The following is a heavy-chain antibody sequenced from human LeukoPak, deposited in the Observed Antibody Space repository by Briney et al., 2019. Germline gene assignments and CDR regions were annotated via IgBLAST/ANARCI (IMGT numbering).Heavy chain of an antibody. CDR1: GGSFSAYY. CDR3: ARGPTISETGYFDY. D-gene: IGHD1-1*01. J-gene: IGHJ4*03. V-gene: IGHV4-34*01. CDR2: INHRGDT. Sequence: SETLSLTCAVYGGSFSAYYWSWIRHSPGKGLEWIAEINHRGDTNHNPSVKSRVSISVDTSKNQFSLKVTSLTAADTAVYYCARGPTISETGYFDYWGQGTLVTVSS.